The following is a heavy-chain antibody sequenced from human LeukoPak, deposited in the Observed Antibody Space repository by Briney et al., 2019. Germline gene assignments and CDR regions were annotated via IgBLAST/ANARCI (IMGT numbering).Heavy chain of an antibody. J-gene: IGHJ4*02. CDR2: IYHSGST. CDR1: GYSISSGYY. Sequence: PSETLSLTCTVSGYSISSGYYWGWIRQPPGKGLEWIGSIYHSGSTSYNPSLKSRVTISVDTSKNQFSLKLSSVTAADTAVYYCARRIVVVPAAKNYFDYWGQGTLVTVSS. V-gene: IGHV4-38-2*02. D-gene: IGHD2-2*01. CDR3: ARRIVVVPAAKNYFDY.